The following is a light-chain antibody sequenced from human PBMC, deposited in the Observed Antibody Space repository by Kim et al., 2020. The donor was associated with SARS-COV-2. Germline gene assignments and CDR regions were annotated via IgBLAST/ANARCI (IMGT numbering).Light chain of an antibody. CDR2: GNS. CDR1: SSNSGAGYD. V-gene: IGLV1-40*01. J-gene: IGLJ1*01. CDR3: QSYDSSLSGYV. Sequence: RVTISGTGSSSNSGAGYDVHWYQQLPGTAPKLLIYGNSNRPSGVPDRFSGSKSGTSASLAITGLQAEDEADYYCQSYDSSLSGYVFGTGTKVTVL.